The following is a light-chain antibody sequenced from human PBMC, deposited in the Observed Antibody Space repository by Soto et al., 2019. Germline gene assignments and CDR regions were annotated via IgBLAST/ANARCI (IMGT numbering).Light chain of an antibody. CDR2: GTS. Sequence: DIQMTQSPSSVSASVGDRVTITCRASQAFGPWLAWYQQKPGKAPNLLIYGTSTLQDGVPSRFSGGGSGTEFLLTISSLQHEDFGTYYCQQATISQFIFGGGTKVEV. CDR3: QQATISQFI. J-gene: IGKJ4*01. CDR1: QAFGPW. V-gene: IGKV1-12*01.